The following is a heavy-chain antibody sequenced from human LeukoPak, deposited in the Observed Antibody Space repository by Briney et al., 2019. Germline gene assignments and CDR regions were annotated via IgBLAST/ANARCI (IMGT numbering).Heavy chain of an antibody. Sequence: SVKVSCKASGGTFSSYAISWVRQAPGQGLEWMGGIIPIFGTANYAQKFQGRVTITTDESTSTAYMELSSLRSEDTAVYYCENEGYYYDSSGYLDYWGQGTLVTVSS. CDR3: ENEGYYYDSSGYLDY. CDR1: GGTFSSYA. CDR2: IIPIFGTA. J-gene: IGHJ4*02. V-gene: IGHV1-69*05. D-gene: IGHD3-22*01.